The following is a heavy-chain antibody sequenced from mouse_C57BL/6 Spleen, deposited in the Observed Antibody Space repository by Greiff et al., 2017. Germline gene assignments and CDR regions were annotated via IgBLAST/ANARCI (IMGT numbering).Heavy chain of an antibody. D-gene: IGHD2-4*01. CDR1: GFTFSDYY. J-gene: IGHJ2*01. V-gene: IGHV5-16*01. CDR3: ARDFDYDYFDY. CDR2: INYDGSST. Sequence: EVMLVESEGGLVQPGSSMKLSCTASGFTFSDYYMAWVRQVPEKGLEWVANINYDGSSTYYLDSLKSRFIISRDNAKNILYLQMSSLKSEDTATYYCARDFDYDYFDYWGQGTTLTVSS.